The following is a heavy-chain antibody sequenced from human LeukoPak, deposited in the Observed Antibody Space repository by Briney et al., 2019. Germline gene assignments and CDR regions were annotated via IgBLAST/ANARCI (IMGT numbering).Heavy chain of an antibody. CDR2: IYYSGST. V-gene: IGHV4-59*01. CDR1: GGSISSYY. J-gene: IGHJ6*02. CDR3: AVSLYYYYYGMDV. Sequence: SETLSLTCTVSGGSISSYYWSWIRQPPGKGLEWIAYIYYSGSTNYNPSLKSRVTISVDTSKNQFSLKLSSVTAADTAVYYCAVSLYYYYYGMDVWGQGTTVTVSS.